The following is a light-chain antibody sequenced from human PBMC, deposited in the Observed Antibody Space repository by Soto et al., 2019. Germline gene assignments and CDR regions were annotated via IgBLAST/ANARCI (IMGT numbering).Light chain of an antibody. CDR1: QTISSW. CDR2: KAS. J-gene: IGKJ1*01. V-gene: IGKV1-5*03. Sequence: DIQIAQSPSTLCGSVGHRVTVTWRASQTISSWLAWYQQKPGKAPKLLIYKASTLKSGVPSRFSGSGSGTEFTLTISSLQSDDFATYYCQHYNSYSEAFGQGTKVDIK. CDR3: QHYNSYSEA.